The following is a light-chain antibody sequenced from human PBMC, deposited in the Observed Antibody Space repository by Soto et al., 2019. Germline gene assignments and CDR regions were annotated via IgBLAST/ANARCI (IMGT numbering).Light chain of an antibody. Sequence: IQLTQSPSSLSASVGDRFTITCRASQGISSYLAWYQQKPGKAPNLLIYSASTLQSGVPSRFSGSGSGTDFTLTINSLQPEDFATYYCQQAYSFPITFGQGTQLEIK. CDR1: QGISSY. CDR2: SAS. J-gene: IGKJ5*01. V-gene: IGKV1-9*01. CDR3: QQAYSFPIT.